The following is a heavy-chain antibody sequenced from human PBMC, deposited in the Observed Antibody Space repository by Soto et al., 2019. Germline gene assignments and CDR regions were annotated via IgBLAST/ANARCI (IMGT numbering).Heavy chain of an antibody. V-gene: IGHV1-69*01. CDR2: IVPKFGTT. D-gene: IGHD6-19*01. Sequence: QVQLVQSGAEVQKPGSSVKVSCKTSGGTFSTHVIGWVRQAPGQGLERMGGIVPKFGTTNYAHKFKRRVKIPADESTSTAYREGSSLTSEDTAVYYCVRGGSDNSGWYIWFDPGGQGTLVTVSS. CDR1: GGTFSTHV. J-gene: IGHJ5*02. CDR3: VRGGSDNSGWYIWFDP.